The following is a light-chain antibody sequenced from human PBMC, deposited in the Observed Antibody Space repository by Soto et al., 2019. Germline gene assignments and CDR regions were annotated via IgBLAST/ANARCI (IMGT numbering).Light chain of an antibody. Sequence: ELVMTQSPATLSVSPGETATLSCRASQSVAGNLAWYQQKPGQPPRLLIYGVSTRATGVPARFSGSGSETDFSLTISSLQIEDFALYYCQQSNNWPPLTFGGGTKVDIK. CDR1: QSVAGN. J-gene: IGKJ4*01. V-gene: IGKV3-15*01. CDR3: QQSNNWPPLT. CDR2: GVS.